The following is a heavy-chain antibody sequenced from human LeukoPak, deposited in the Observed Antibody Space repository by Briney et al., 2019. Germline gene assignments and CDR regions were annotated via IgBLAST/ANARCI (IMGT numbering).Heavy chain of an antibody. D-gene: IGHD4-17*01. CDR3: ARLYGDYYYYYMDV. Sequence: GGSLRLSCAASGFTFSSYGMHWVRQAPGKGLEWVAFIRYDGSNKYYADSVKGRFTISRDNSKNTLYLQMNSLRAEDTAVYYCARLYGDYYYYYMDVWGKGTTVTISS. V-gene: IGHV3-30*02. CDR2: IRYDGSNK. CDR1: GFTFSSYG. J-gene: IGHJ6*03.